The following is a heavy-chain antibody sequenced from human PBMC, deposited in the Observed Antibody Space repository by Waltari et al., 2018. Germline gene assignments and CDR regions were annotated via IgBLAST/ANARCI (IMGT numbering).Heavy chain of an antibody. CDR2: ITADGRSR. CDR3: AKADFGNPYWFFDL. J-gene: IGHJ2*01. Sequence: EGQLLASGGGLVQTGGYLRLSCAASGFMFSIYPMTWVRQAPGKVLEWVSPITADGRSRNYADSVKGRFTISRDNSKNILDLQMNTLRAEDTAVYFCAKADFGNPYWFFDLWGRGTLLTVSS. V-gene: IGHV3-23*01. D-gene: IGHD3-10*01. CDR1: GFMFSIYP.